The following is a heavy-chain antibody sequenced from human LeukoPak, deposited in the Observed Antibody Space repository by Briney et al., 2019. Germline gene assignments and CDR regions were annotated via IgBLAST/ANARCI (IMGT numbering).Heavy chain of an antibody. V-gene: IGHV1-8*01. J-gene: IGHJ4*02. Sequence: ASVKVSCKASGYTFTSYDINWVRQATGKGLEWMGWMNPNSGNTGYAKKFQGRVTMTRNTSISTAYMELSSLRSEDTAVYYCARGRREVRGVTQYFDYWGQGTLVTVSS. D-gene: IGHD3-10*01. CDR1: GYTFTSYD. CDR2: MNPNSGNT. CDR3: ARGRREVRGVTQYFDY.